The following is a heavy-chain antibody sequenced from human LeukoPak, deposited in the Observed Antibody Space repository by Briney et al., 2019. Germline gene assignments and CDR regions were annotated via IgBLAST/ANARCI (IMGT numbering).Heavy chain of an antibody. D-gene: IGHD3-22*01. CDR1: VYSFTIYD. Sequence: VASVTVSFTASVYSFTIYDINWVRQAPGQGGEWMGWMNPNSGYTGYAQRFQGRITMTRNTSISTVYMELSSLRFEDTAIYYCARMTYDGSGPNPNWFDPWGQGTLVTVSS. CDR2: MNPNSGYT. CDR3: ARMTYDGSGPNPNWFDP. V-gene: IGHV1-8*01. J-gene: IGHJ5*02.